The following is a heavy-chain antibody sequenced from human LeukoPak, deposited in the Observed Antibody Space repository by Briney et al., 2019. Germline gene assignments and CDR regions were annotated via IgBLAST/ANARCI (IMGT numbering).Heavy chain of an antibody. CDR2: ISDSGSII. D-gene: IGHD3-9*01. CDR3: ARGSLTGDERLDY. V-gene: IGHV3-48*01. J-gene: IGHJ4*02. CDR1: GFTFSSYS. Sequence: GGSLRLSCAASGFTFSSYSMNWVRQVPGKGLEWVSYISDSGSIIYYADSVKGRFTISRDNAKNSLYLHLNSLRPEDTAVYYCARGSLTGDERLDYWGPGTLVTASS.